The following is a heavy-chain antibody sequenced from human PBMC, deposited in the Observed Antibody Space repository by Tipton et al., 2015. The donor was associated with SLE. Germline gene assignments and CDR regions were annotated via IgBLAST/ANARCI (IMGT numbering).Heavy chain of an antibody. J-gene: IGHJ5*02. CDR1: GGSISSCY. CDR3: ARASGGLAHSGPYPWWFDP. D-gene: IGHD5-12*01. CDR2: IYYSGST. Sequence: TLSLTCTVSGGSISSCYWSWIRQPPGKGLEWIGYIYYSGSTNYNPSLKSRVTISVDTSKNQFSLKLSSVTAADTAVYYCARASGGLAHSGPYPWWFDPWGQGTLVTVSS. V-gene: IGHV4-59*01.